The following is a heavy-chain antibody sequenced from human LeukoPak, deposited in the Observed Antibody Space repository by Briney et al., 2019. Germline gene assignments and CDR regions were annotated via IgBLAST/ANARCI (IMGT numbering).Heavy chain of an antibody. D-gene: IGHD6-6*01. CDR2: ISDSSHAI. J-gene: IGHJ6*02. CDR1: GFTFSSYS. CDR3: ARDRASVSSSSSTRYYYYYGMDV. V-gene: IGHV3-48*01. Sequence: GGSLRLSCAASGFTFSSYSMIWVRQAPGKGLEWVSYISDSSHAIYHADSVKGRFTISRDNSKNTLYLQMNSLRAEDTAVYYCARDRASVSSSSSTRYYYYYGMDVWGQGTTVTVSS.